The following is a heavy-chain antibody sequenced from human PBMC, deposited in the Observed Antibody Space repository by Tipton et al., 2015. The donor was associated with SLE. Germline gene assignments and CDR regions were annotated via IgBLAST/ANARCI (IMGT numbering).Heavy chain of an antibody. Sequence: LRLSCTVSGGSISTYFWNWVRQPPGKGLEWIGYMYFSGSAGYNPSLKSRVSISVDTSRNEFSLKMNSVTSADTAVYYCARAYSSDPFDYWGQGVPVTDSS. CDR3: ARAYSSDPFDY. CDR1: GGSISTYF. D-gene: IGHD6-13*01. V-gene: IGHV4-59*01. CDR2: MYFSGSA. J-gene: IGHJ4*02.